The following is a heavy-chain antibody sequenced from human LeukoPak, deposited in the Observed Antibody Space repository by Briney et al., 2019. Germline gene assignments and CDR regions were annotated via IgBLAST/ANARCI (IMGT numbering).Heavy chain of an antibody. CDR3: ARPTTGPATQGYDS. Sequence: SETLSLTCTVSGGSISSSTYYWAWIRQPPGRGLEWIVSIYYRGNTYHNTSLKRRVTISVDPSKNQFSLSVISVTAADTAVYFCARPTTGPATQGYDSWGQGILVTVAS. CDR2: IYYRGNT. D-gene: IGHD1-1*01. V-gene: IGHV4-39*01. CDR1: GGSISSSTYY. J-gene: IGHJ4*02.